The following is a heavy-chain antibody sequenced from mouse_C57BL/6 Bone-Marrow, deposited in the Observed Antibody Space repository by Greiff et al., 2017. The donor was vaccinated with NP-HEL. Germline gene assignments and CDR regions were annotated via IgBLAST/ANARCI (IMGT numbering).Heavy chain of an antibody. V-gene: IGHV1-72*01. CDR2: IDPNSGGT. J-gene: IGHJ4*01. CDR1: GYTFTSYW. D-gene: IGHD1-1*01. Sequence: QVQLQQPGAELVKPGASVKLSCKASGYTFTSYWMHWVKQRPGRGLEWIGRIDPNSGGTKYNEKFKSKATLTVDKPSSTAYMQLSSLTSEDSAVYYCARVNLTAVVYTYYYAMDYWGPGTSVTVSS. CDR3: ARVNLTAVVYTYYYAMDY.